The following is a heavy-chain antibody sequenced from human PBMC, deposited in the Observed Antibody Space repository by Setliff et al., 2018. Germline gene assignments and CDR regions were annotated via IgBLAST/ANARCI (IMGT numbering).Heavy chain of an antibody. CDR3: STGSIVGATAAEYFQH. V-gene: IGHV3-33*08. CDR2: LWYDGSSK. J-gene: IGHJ1*01. D-gene: IGHD1-26*01. Sequence: PGGSLRLSCAASGFRFDDYAMHWVRQAPGKGLEWVAVLWYDGSSKNYADSVKDRFTISRDNSKNTLYLQMNSLRAEDTAVYYCSTGSIVGATAAEYFQHWGQGTLVTVSS. CDR1: GFRFDDYA.